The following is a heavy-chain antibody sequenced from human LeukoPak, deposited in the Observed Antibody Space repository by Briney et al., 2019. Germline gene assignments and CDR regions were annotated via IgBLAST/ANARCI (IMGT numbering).Heavy chain of an antibody. CDR2: ISSSSSYI. J-gene: IGHJ4*02. CDR1: GFTFSSYS. CDR3: ARDFMIAAVFDY. D-gene: IGHD6-13*01. Sequence: GGSLRLSCAASGFTFSSYSMNWVRQAPGKGLEWVSSISSSSSYIYYADQVKGRYTISRDNAKNSLYLQMNSLRAEDTAVYYCARDFMIAAVFDYWGQGTLVTVSS. V-gene: IGHV3-21*01.